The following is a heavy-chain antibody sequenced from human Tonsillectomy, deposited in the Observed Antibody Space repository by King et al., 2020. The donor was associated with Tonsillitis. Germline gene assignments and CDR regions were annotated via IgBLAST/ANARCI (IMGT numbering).Heavy chain of an antibody. Sequence: VQLVESGGGLVQPGGSLRLSCAASGFTVSSNYMSWVRQAPGKGLEWVSVIYSGGSTYYADSVKGRFTISRDNSKNTLYLQMNSLRAEDTAVYYCARDFPLSLTTVTHTGYWGQGTLVTVSS. CDR3: ARDFPLSLTTVTHTGY. J-gene: IGHJ4*02. D-gene: IGHD4-11*01. CDR2: IYSGGST. V-gene: IGHV3-66*01. CDR1: GFTVSSNY.